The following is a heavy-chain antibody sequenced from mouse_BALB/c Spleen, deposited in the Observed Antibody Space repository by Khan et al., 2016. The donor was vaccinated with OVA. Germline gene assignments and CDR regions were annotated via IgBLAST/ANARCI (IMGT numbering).Heavy chain of an antibody. D-gene: IGHD2-2*01. Sequence: LVKTGASVKISCKASGYSFTGYYMHWVKQSLGKSLEWIGYVSCYNGATTYSQKFKGKATFTVDTSSSTAYMQFNRLTSEDSAVYSCARSHLLWLYAMDYWGQGTSVTVSS. CDR2: VSCYNGAT. CDR1: GYSFTGYY. CDR3: ARSHLLWLYAMDY. V-gene: IGHV1S34*01. J-gene: IGHJ4*01.